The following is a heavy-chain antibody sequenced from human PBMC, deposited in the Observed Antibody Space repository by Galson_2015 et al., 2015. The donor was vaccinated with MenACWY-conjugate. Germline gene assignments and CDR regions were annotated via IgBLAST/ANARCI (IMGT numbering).Heavy chain of an antibody. J-gene: IGHJ6*02. CDR3: AKSFGSGSYYNTYGMDV. Sequence: SLRLSCAASGFTFDDYAMHWVRQAPGKGLEWVSLISWDGGSTYYADSVKGRFTISRDNSKNSLYLQMNSLRAEDTALYYCAKSFGSGSYYNTYGMDVWGQGATVTVSS. CDR1: GFTFDDYA. V-gene: IGHV3-43D*03. D-gene: IGHD3-10*01. CDR2: ISWDGGST.